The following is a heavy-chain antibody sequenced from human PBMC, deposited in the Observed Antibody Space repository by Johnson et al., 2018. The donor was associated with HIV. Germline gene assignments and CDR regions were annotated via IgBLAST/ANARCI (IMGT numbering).Heavy chain of an antibody. D-gene: IGHD1-1*01. J-gene: IGHJ3*02. CDR1: AFNFDTSW. CDR3: TTGQLERRSPNDAFDI. V-gene: IGHV3-15*01. Sequence: VQLVESGGGVVQPGGSLRLSCAASAFNFDTSWMAWVRQAPGKGLEWVGRIKSKTDGGTTDYAAPVKGRFTISRDDSKNTLYLQMNSLKTEDTAVYYCTTGQLERRSPNDAFDIWGQGTMVTVSS. CDR2: IKSKTDGGTT.